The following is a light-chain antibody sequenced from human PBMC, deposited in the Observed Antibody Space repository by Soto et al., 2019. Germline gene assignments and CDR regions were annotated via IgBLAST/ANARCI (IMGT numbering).Light chain of an antibody. CDR1: QSISSY. V-gene: IGKV1-39*01. CDR3: QQSYSTLT. CDR2: AAS. J-gene: IGKJ4*01. Sequence: DIQMTQSPSSLSPPVGDRVTITCRASQSISSYLNWYQQKPGKAPKLLIYAASSLQSGVPTRFSGSGSGTDFTLTISSLQPEDFATYYCQQSYSTLTFGGGTKVEIK.